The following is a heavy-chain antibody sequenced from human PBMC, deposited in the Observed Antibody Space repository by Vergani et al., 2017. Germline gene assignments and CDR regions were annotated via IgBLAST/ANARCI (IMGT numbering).Heavy chain of an antibody. D-gene: IGHD4-17*01. J-gene: IGHJ4*02. Sequence: QVQLQESGPGLVKPSETLSLTCTVSGYSISSGYYWGWIRQPPGKGLEWIGSIDHSGSTYYNPSLKSRVTISVDTSKNQFSLKLSSVTAADTAVYYCARSNYGVHSDYWGQGTLVTVSS. CDR3: ARSNYGVHSDY. CDR1: GYSISSGYY. V-gene: IGHV4-38-2*02. CDR2: IDHSGST.